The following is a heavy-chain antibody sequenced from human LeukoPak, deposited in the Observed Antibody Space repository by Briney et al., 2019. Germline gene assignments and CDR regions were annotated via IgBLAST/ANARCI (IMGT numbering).Heavy chain of an antibody. CDR2: ISGDGGST. D-gene: IGHD1-26*01. V-gene: IGHV3-43*02. CDR3: AKDIVGATSPGNPY. CDR1: GFTLDDYA. J-gene: IGHJ4*02. Sequence: PGGSLRLSRAASGFTLDDYAMHWVRQAPGKGLEWVSLISGDGGSTYYADSVKGRFTISRDNSKNSLYLQMNSLRTEDTALYYCAKDIVGATSPGNPYWGQGTLVTVSS.